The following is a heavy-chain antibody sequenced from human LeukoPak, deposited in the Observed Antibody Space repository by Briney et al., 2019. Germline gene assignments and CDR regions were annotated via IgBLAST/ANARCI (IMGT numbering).Heavy chain of an antibody. V-gene: IGHV3-23*01. CDR1: GFTFSSYA. D-gene: IGHD6-13*01. Sequence: GGSLRLSCAASGFTFSSYAMTWVRQAPGKGLEGVSTIAGSGDNTYYADSVKGRFSISRDNSKTTLYLQMNSLRAEDTAIYYCAKGDSNSPAVFDYWGQGTLVTVSS. J-gene: IGHJ4*02. CDR3: AKGDSNSPAVFDY. CDR2: IAGSGDNT.